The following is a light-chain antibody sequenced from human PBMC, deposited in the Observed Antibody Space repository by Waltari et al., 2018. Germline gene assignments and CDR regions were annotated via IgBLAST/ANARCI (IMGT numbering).Light chain of an antibody. CDR2: KTS. V-gene: IGKV1-5*03. Sequence: DIQMTQYPSTLSASVGDRVTIPCRASQSISDWLAWYQEKPGKAPELLIYKTSILESGVPSRFSGSGSGTEFTLTITSLQPDDFATYFCQHYNSYSPWTFGQGTKVEIK. CDR3: QHYNSYSPWT. J-gene: IGKJ1*01. CDR1: QSISDW.